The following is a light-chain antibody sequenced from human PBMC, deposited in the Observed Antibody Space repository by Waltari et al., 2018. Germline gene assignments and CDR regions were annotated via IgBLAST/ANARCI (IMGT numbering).Light chain of an antibody. CDR3: SSQTLDGLVL. Sequence: QSALTQPASVSGSPGQSITISCSGLGSAAGASESVPWHQHPPDKAPQVIIYDVTHRPSGVSDRFSASKSANTASLTISRLQPEDEADYYCSSQTLDGLVLFGGGTRLTVL. V-gene: IGLV2-14*03. CDR2: DVT. J-gene: IGLJ2*01. CDR1: GSAAGASES.